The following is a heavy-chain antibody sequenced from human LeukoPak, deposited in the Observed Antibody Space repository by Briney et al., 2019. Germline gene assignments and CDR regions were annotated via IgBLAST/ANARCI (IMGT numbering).Heavy chain of an antibody. V-gene: IGHV3-23*01. CDR3: AKDLGYCSSTRCSYGMDV. J-gene: IGHJ6*02. D-gene: IGHD2-2*03. CDR1: GFTFSSYA. Sequence: GASLRLSCAASGFTFSSYAMSWVRQAPGKGLEWVSAISGSGGSTYYADSVKGRFTISRDNSKNTLYLQMNSLRAEDTAVYYCAKDLGYCSSTRCSYGMDVWGQGTTVTVSS. CDR2: ISGSGGST.